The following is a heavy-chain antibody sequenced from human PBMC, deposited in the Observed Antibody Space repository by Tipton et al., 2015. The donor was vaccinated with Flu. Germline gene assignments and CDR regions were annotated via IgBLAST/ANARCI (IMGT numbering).Heavy chain of an antibody. CDR1: GFTFSSYG. Sequence: SLRLSCAASGFTFSSYGMHWVRQAPGKGLEWVAVIWYDGSNKYYADSVKGRFTISRDNSKNTLYLQMNSLRAEDTAVYYCARDVLAYCGGDCYQPGGYWGQGTLVTVSS. CDR3: ARDVLAYCGGDCYQPGGY. D-gene: IGHD2-21*02. CDR2: IWYDGSNK. J-gene: IGHJ4*02. V-gene: IGHV3-33*01.